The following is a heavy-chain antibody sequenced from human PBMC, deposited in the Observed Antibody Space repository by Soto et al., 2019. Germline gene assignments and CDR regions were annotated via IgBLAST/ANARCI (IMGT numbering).Heavy chain of an antibody. V-gene: IGHV3-64D*06. CDR2: ISSNGGNT. D-gene: IGHD2-15*01. CDR1: GCTFSSSA. CDR3: VKGRPVVVAAYFDY. Sequence: PVGSLRLSCSASGCTFSSSAMHWVRHSPGKGLEYVSAISSNGGNTYYADSVKGRFTISRDNSKNTLYLQMSSLRAEDTAVYYCVKGRPVVVAAYFDYWGQGTLVTLSS. J-gene: IGHJ4*02.